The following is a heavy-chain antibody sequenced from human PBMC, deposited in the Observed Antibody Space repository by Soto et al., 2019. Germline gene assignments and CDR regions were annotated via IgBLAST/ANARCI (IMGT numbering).Heavy chain of an antibody. CDR2: INPSGGST. CDR1: GYTFTSYY. CDR3: AREGGVVGARGYYGMDV. Sequence: QVQLVQSGAEVKKPGASVKVSCKASGYTFTSYYMHWVRQAPGQGLEWMGVINPSGGSTSYAQKFQGRVTMPRDTSTSTVYMELSSLRSEDTAVYYCAREGGVVGARGYYGMDVWGQGTTVTVSS. J-gene: IGHJ6*02. V-gene: IGHV1-46*03. D-gene: IGHD1-26*01.